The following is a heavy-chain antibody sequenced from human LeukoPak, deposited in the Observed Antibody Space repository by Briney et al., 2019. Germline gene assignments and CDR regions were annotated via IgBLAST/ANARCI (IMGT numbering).Heavy chain of an antibody. Sequence: PGGSLRLSCAASGFTFSSYWMSWVRQAPEKGLEWVSYISSSGSTIYYADSVKGRFTISRDNAKNSLYLQMNSLRAEDTAVYYCAELGITMIGGVWGKGTTVTISS. V-gene: IGHV3-48*04. CDR1: GFTFSSYW. D-gene: IGHD3-10*02. J-gene: IGHJ6*04. CDR3: AELGITMIGGV. CDR2: ISSSGSTI.